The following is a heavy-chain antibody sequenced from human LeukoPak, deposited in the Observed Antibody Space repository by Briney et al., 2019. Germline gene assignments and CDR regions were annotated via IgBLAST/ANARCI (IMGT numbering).Heavy chain of an antibody. CDR1: GFTFSSYA. J-gene: IGHJ3*02. CDR2: ISGSGGST. CDR3: AKEIQYSSSWLAGGAFDI. V-gene: IGHV3-23*01. Sequence: PGGSLRLSCAASGFTFSSYAMSWVRQAPGKGLEWVSAISGSGGSTYYPDSVKGRFTISRDNSKNTLYLQMKRLRAEDTAVYYCAKEIQYSSSWLAGGAFDIWGQGTMVTVSS. D-gene: IGHD6-13*01.